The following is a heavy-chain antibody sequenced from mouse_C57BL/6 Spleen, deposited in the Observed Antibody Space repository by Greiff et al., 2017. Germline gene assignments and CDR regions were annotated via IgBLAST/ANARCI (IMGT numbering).Heavy chain of an antibody. CDR1: GYTFTEYT. Sequence: VQLLQSVAELVKPGASVKLSCKASGYTFTEYTIHWVKQRSGQGLEWYGWIYPGSGSIKYNEKFKDKATLTADKSSSTVYMVLSRLTSEDSAVYFCARHEAGKLTGTHYFNYWSQGTTLTVSS. D-gene: IGHD4-1*01. CDR3: ARHEAGKLTGTHYFNY. CDR2: IYPGSGSI. J-gene: IGHJ2*01. V-gene: IGHV1-62-2*01.